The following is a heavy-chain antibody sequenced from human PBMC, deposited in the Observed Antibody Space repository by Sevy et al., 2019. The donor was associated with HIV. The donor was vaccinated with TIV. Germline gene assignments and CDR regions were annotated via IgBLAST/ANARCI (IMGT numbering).Heavy chain of an antibody. J-gene: IGHJ6*02. V-gene: IGHV3-23*01. CDR1: GFTFSSYA. D-gene: IGHD2-8*02. Sequence: GGSLRLSCAASGFTFSSYAMSWVRQAPGKGLEWVSAISGSGGSTYYADSVKGRFTISRDNSKNTLYLQRNSLRAEDTAVYYCAKDLPSEGRYCTGGVCYNGYYYYGMDVWGQGTTVTVSS. CDR3: AKDLPSEGRYCTGGVCYNGYYYYGMDV. CDR2: ISGSGGST.